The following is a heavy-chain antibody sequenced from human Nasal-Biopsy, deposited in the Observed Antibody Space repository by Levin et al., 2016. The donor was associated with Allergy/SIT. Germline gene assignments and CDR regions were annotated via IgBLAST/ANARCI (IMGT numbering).Heavy chain of an antibody. Sequence: GESLKISCAASGFTLSSHGIHWVRQAPGKGLEWVAFIGYDGNKKFHADSMKGRFTISRDNSKNTVYLQMNSLRAEDTAVYYCAPDGGLIAAVGYGMDVWGQGTTVTVSS. CDR3: APDGGLIAAVGYGMDV. CDR1: GFTLSSHG. CDR2: IGYDGNKK. J-gene: IGHJ6*02. D-gene: IGHD6-13*01. V-gene: IGHV3-30*02.